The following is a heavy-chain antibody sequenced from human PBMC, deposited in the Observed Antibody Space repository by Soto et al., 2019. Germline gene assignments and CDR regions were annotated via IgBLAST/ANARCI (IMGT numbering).Heavy chain of an antibody. D-gene: IGHD3-22*01. Sequence: GASVKVSCKASGGTFSSYAISWVRQAPGQGLEWMGGIIPIFGTANYAQKFQGRVTITADESTSTAYMELSSLRSEDTAVYYCLYYYDSSGPLWGQGTLVTVSS. CDR3: LYYYDSSGPL. CDR1: GGTFSSYA. CDR2: IIPIFGTA. J-gene: IGHJ4*02. V-gene: IGHV1-69*13.